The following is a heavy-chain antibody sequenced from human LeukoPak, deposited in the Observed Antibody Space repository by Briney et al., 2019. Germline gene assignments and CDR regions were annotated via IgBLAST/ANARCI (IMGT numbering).Heavy chain of an antibody. J-gene: IGHJ5*02. Sequence: SETLSLTCTVSGGSISTYYWSWIRQPAGKDLEWIGHINSSGGTNYHPSLKSRVTMSVDTSKIQLSLKLNSVTAADTAVYYCARGYGSGSNWFDPWGQGTLVIVSS. CDR2: INSSGGT. D-gene: IGHD3-10*01. CDR1: GGSISTYY. CDR3: ARGYGSGSNWFDP. V-gene: IGHV4-4*07.